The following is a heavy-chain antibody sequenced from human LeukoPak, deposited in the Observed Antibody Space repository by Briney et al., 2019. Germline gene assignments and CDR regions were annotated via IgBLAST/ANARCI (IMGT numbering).Heavy chain of an antibody. CDR1: GFTFSSYA. V-gene: IGHV3-23*01. CDR2: ISGSGGST. J-gene: IGHJ5*02. CDR3: AKATPRYYDFWSGYLSP. Sequence: GGSLRLPCAASGFTFSSYAMSWVRQAPGRGLEWVSAISGSGGSTYYADSVKGRFTISRDNSKNTLYLQMNSLRAEDTAVYYCAKATPRYYDFWSGYLSPWGQGTLVTVSS. D-gene: IGHD3-3*01.